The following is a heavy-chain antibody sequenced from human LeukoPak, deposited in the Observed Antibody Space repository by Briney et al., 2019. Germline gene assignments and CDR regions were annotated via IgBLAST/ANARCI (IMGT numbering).Heavy chain of an antibody. J-gene: IGHJ4*02. CDR2: ISAYNGNT. Sequence: ASVKVSCKASGYIFSNYAINWVRQAPGQGLEWMGWISAYNGNTKYAQKLQGRVTMTTDKSTCTAYMELRSLISDDTAVYYCARFERGYDYAYGNNDYWGQGTLVTVSS. CDR1: GYIFSNYA. V-gene: IGHV1-18*01. CDR3: ARFERGYDYAYGNNDY. D-gene: IGHD3-16*01.